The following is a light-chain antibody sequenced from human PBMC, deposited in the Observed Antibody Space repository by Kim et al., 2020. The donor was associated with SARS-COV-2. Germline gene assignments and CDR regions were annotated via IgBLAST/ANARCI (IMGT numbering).Light chain of an antibody. V-gene: IGKV3-15*01. Sequence: SLSPRERPTPSGPASLSARSYLASCRQRPGQPPTLPFYGASTMATCLPATFSGSGSGTAFSLSITGLQSEDFAISYCQQYDSLPRTFGQGTKVEI. CDR1: LSARSY. CDR2: GAS. J-gene: IGKJ1*01. CDR3: QQYDSLPRT.